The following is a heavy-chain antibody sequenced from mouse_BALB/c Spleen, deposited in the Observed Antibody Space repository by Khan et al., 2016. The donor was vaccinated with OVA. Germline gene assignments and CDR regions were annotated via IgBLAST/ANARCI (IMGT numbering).Heavy chain of an antibody. Sequence: EVELVESGGGLVQPGGSRKLSCAASGFTFSNFGMHWVRQAPKKGLEWVAYISSGSSTIYYVDTVKGRFTISRDNPKNTLFLQMTSLRSEDTAIYYCASSGGNFHWYFDVWGAGTSVTVSS. V-gene: IGHV5-17*02. CDR1: GFTFSNFG. D-gene: IGHD2-1*01. J-gene: IGHJ1*01. CDR2: ISSGSSTI. CDR3: ASSGGNFHWYFDV.